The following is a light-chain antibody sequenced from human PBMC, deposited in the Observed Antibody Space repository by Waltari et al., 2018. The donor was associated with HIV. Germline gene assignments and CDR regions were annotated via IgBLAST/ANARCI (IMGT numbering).Light chain of an antibody. CDR3: CSYAGSSTYV. CDR2: DVS. V-gene: IGLV2-23*02. CDR1: SSDVGGYNY. Sequence: QSALTQPASVSGSPGQSITISCTGTSSDVGGYNYVSWYQQHPGKAPKLMIYDVSKRPSGVSNRFSGSKSGNTASLTISGLQAEDEADYYCCSYAGSSTYVFGIGTKVTVL. J-gene: IGLJ1*01.